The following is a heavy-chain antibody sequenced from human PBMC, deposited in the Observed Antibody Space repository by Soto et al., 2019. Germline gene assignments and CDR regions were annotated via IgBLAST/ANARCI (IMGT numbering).Heavy chain of an antibody. V-gene: IGHV4-30-4*02. Sequence: PSETLSLTCSVSGGSISSGYYYWSWIRQPPGKGLEWIGNIYYSGNTYYNPSLKSRLIISIDTSKNQFSLKVGSVTGYYGYYYYGMDVWGQGTTVTVSS. D-gene: IGHD3-10*01. CDR1: GGSISSGYYY. CDR2: IYYSGNT. CDR3: MDV. J-gene: IGHJ6*02.